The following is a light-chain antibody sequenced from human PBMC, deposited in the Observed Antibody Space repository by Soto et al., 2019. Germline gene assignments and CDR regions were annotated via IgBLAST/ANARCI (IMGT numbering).Light chain of an antibody. J-gene: IGKJ1*01. CDR1: QSVGTK. CDR2: GAS. Sequence: IVMTQSPATLSVSPGERANLSCRASQSVGTKLAWYQQTPGQAPRVLIYGASNRATGVPARISGSVAGTEFTLTIASLQSEDFAVYYCQQYSSWLWTFGQGTKVDIK. V-gene: IGKV3-15*01. CDR3: QQYSSWLWT.